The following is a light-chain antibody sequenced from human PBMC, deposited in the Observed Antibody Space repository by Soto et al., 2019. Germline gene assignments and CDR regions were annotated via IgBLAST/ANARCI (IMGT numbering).Light chain of an antibody. Sequence: QSVLTQPRSVSGSPGQSVTISCTGASNNVGGYNYVSWYQHHPGKVPQLIIYDVTKRPSGVPDRFSGSKSGNPASLTISGLQFGEGADFYCRLDVGSNHWIFRGGTKLPVV. J-gene: IGLJ3*02. CDR1: SNNVGGYNY. V-gene: IGLV2-11*01. CDR2: DVT. CDR3: RLDVGSNHWI.